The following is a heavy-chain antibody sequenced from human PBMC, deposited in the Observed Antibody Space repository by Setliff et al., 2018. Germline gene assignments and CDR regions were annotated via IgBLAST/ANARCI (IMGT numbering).Heavy chain of an antibody. CDR3: AREYYDFWSGIPNWFDL. J-gene: IGHJ5*02. V-gene: IGHV4-34*01. CDR1: GGSFSGYY. CDR2: INHSGST. D-gene: IGHD3-3*01. Sequence: SETLSLTCAVYGGSFSGYYWSWIRQPPGKGLEWIGEINHSGSTNYNPSLKSRVTISVDTSKNQFSLKLSSVTAADTAVYYCAREYYDFWSGIPNWFDLWGQGTLVTVSS.